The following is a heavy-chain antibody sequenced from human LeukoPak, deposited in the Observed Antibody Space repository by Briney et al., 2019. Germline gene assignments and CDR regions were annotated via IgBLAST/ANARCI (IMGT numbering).Heavy chain of an antibody. D-gene: IGHD4-23*01. CDR1: GGSISGYY. CDR3: ARRGAVYAGNDFDY. CDR2: IYYSGST. Sequence: SETLSLTCTVSGGSISGYYWSWIRQPPGKGLEWIGHIYYSGSTNYNPSLKSRVTISVGTSRNQFSLKLSPVTAEDTAVYYCARRGAVYAGNDFDYWGQGTLVSVST. J-gene: IGHJ4*02. V-gene: IGHV4-59*08.